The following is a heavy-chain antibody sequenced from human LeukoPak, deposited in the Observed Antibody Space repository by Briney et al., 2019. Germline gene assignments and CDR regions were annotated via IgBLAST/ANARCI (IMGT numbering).Heavy chain of an antibody. CDR2: IYYSGST. D-gene: IGHD6-13*01. J-gene: IGHJ4*02. V-gene: IGHV4-59*01. Sequence: SGTLSLTCTVSGGSIGSYYWSWIRQPPGKGLEWIGYIYYSGSTNYNPSLKSRVTISLDTSKNQFSMNLISVTAADTAVYYCAREGVAAAGKLDYWGQGTLVTVSS. CDR1: GGSIGSYY. CDR3: AREGVAAAGKLDY.